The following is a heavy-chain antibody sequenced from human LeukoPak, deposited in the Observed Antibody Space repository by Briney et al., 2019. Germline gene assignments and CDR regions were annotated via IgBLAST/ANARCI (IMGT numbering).Heavy chain of an antibody. CDR3: ARHRPTKVEPSPLVVPFDY. J-gene: IGHJ4*02. CDR2: IYYSGST. CDR1: GGSISSYY. V-gene: IGHV4-59*08. D-gene: IGHD3-10*01. Sequence: SETLSLTCTVSGGSISSYYWSWIRQPPGKGLEWIGYIYYSGSTNYNPSLKSRVTISVDTSKNQFSLKLSSVTAADTAVYYCARHRPTKVEPSPLVVPFDYWGQGTLVTVSS.